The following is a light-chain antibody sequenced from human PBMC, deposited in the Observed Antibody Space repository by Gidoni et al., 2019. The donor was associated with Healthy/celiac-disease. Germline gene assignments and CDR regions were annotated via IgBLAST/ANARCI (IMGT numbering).Light chain of an antibody. CDR3: QQYGSSLRT. CDR2: GAS. CDR1: QSVSSSY. Sequence: IVLTQSPATLSLSPGERATLSCRASQSVSSSYLAWYQQKPGQAPRLLIYGASSRATGIPDRFSGSGSGTDFTLTISRLEPEDFAVYYCQQYGSSLRTFXQXTKVEIK. J-gene: IGKJ1*01. V-gene: IGKV3-20*01.